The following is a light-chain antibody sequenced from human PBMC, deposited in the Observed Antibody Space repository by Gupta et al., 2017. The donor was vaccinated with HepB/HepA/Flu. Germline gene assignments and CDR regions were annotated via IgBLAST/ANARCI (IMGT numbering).Light chain of an antibody. V-gene: IGKV3-15*01. CDR2: GAS. CDR3: QQYNNWPLCS. J-gene: IGKJ2*04. Sequence: EIVMTQSPATLSASPGERATLSCRASQSVSSNLAWYQQKPGQAPRLLIYGASTRATGIPARFSGSRSGTEFTITISSLQSEDFAVYYCQQYNNWPLCSFGQGTKLEIK. CDR1: QSVSSN.